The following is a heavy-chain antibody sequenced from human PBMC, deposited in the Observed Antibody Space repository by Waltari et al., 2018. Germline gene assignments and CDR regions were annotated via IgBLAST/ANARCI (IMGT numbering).Heavy chain of an antibody. D-gene: IGHD3-9*01. V-gene: IGHV3-23*01. CDR1: GFTFSRYA. J-gene: IGHJ4*02. CDR3: AKGDWLDF. CDR2: INDDNYIT. Sequence: EVQLLESGGGLVQPGRSLRLSCVASGFTFSRYAMTWVRQAPGRGLEWVAVINDDNYITQYANSVKGRFTISRDNSKNTLYLQMSSLKGEDTALYYCAKGDWLDFWGQGTLVTVSS.